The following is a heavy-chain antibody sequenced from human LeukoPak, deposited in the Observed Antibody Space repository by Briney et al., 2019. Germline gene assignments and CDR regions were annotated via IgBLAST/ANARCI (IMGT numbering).Heavy chain of an antibody. D-gene: IGHD3-10*01. J-gene: IGHJ3*02. CDR2: INHSGST. V-gene: IGHV4-34*01. CDR1: GGSFSGYY. Sequence: SETLSLTCAVYGGSFSGYYWSWIRQPPGKGLEWIGEINHSGSTNYNPSLKSRVTISVHTSKNQFSLKLSSVTAADTAVYYCARPIKVYGSGRRIWGDAFDIWGQGTMVTVSS. CDR3: ARPIKVYGSGRRIWGDAFDI.